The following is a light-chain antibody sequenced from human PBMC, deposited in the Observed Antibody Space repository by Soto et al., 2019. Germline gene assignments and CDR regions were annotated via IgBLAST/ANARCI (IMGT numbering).Light chain of an antibody. CDR3: LQHHTYPWT. CDR1: QSISNR. V-gene: IGKV1-5*01. CDR2: AAS. Sequence: DIQMTQSPSTLSASVGDRVTITCRASQSISNRLAWYHQKPGKAPKRLIYAASNLQSGVPSRFGGSGSGTDFTLTISSVEPEDFATYYCLQHHTYPWTFGQGTKVDIK. J-gene: IGKJ1*01.